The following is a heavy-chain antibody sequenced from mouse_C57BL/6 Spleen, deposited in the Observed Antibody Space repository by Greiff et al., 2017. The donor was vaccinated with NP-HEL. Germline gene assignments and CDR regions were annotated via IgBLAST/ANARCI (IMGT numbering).Heavy chain of an antibody. CDR2: IYPRSGNT. CDR3: AREVYYDYDWFAY. V-gene: IGHV1-81*01. CDR1: GYTFTSYG. D-gene: IGHD2-4*01. J-gene: IGHJ3*01. Sequence: VHLVESGAELARPGASVKLSCKASGYTFTSYGISWVKQRTGQGLEWIGEIYPRSGNTYYNEKFKGKATLTADKSSSTAYMELRSLTSEDSAVYFCAREVYYDYDWFAYWGQGTLVTVSA.